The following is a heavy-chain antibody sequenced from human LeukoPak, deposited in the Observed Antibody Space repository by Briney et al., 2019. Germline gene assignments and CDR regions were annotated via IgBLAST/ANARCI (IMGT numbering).Heavy chain of an antibody. CDR3: AKNGDRGAYCSGGSCYPYYYYNMDV. V-gene: IGHV3-73*01. Sequence: PGGSLRLSCAASGFSFSGSAMHWVRQASGKGLEWVGRIRSKANSYATADAASVKGRFTISRDDSRNTAYLQMNSLRAEDTAIYYCAKNGDRGAYCSGGSCYPYYYYNMDVWGKGTTVTISS. D-gene: IGHD2-15*01. CDR2: IRSKANSYAT. CDR1: GFSFSGSA. J-gene: IGHJ6*03.